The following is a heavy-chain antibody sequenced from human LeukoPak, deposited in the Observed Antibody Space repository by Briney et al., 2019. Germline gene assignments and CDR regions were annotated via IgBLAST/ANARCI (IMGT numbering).Heavy chain of an antibody. CDR2: ISSSSSYI. CDR1: GFTFSSYS. J-gene: IGHJ3*02. Sequence: PGGSLRLSCAASGFTFSSYSMNWVRQAPGKGLEWVSSISSSSSYIYYADSVKGRFTISRDNAKNSLYLQMNSLRAEDTAVYYCAREGDCSSTSCAPGDIYNDAFDIWGQGTMVTVSS. D-gene: IGHD2-2*01. V-gene: IGHV3-21*01. CDR3: AREGDCSSTSCAPGDIYNDAFDI.